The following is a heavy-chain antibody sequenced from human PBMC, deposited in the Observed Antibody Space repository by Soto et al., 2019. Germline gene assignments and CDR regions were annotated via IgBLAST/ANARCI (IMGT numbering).Heavy chain of an antibody. Sequence: QVQLQESGPGLVKPSQTLSLTCTVSGGSISSGGYYWSWIRQHPGKGLEWIGYISYSGSTYYNPSLKRRVTISVDTSKNQFSLKLSSVTAADTAVYYCARDPRFKYAYYYYGMDVWGQGTTVTVSS. J-gene: IGHJ6*02. CDR3: ARDPRFKYAYYYYGMDV. CDR1: GGSISSGGYY. D-gene: IGHD2-2*01. V-gene: IGHV4-31*03. CDR2: ISYSGST.